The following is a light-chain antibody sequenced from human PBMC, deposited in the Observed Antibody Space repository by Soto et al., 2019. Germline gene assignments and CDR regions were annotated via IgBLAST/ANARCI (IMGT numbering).Light chain of an antibody. J-gene: IGKJ1*01. V-gene: IGKV3-20*01. CDR2: CSS. CDR3: QQYGHSLWA. CDR1: QIVSSGH. Sequence: DIVLTQSPGTLSLSPGERASLSCRASQIVSSGHLSWYQQKPGQAPRPLIYCSSSRATGIPDRFSGSGSGTDLTLTISSLEPEDYAVYYCQQYGHSLWALGQGTKVHIK.